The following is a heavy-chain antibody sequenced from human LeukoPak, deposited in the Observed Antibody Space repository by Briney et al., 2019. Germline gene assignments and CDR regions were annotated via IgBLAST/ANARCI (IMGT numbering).Heavy chain of an antibody. V-gene: IGHV4-39*01. CDR3: ARQVRGTYGSGSYYGMDV. J-gene: IGHJ6*02. CDR2: IYYSGST. Sequence: PSETLSLTCTVSGGPISSSSYYWGWIRQPPGKGLEWIGSIYYSGSTYYNPSLRSRVTISVDTSKNQFSLKLSSVTAADTAVYYCARQVRGTYGSGSYYGMDVWGQGTTVTVSS. CDR1: GGPISSSSYY. D-gene: IGHD3-10*01.